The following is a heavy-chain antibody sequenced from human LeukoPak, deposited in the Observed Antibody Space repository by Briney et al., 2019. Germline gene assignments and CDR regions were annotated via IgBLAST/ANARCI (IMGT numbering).Heavy chain of an antibody. J-gene: IGHJ4*02. D-gene: IGHD3-10*01. Sequence: GGSLRLSCAASGFTFSSYWMHWVRQAPGKGLVWVSRINTDGSSTSYADSVKGRFTISRDNAKNTLYLQMNSLRAEDTAVYYCARDSPGVVRGVISDYFDYWGQGTLVTVSS. CDR1: GFTFSSYW. CDR3: ARDSPGVVRGVISDYFDY. V-gene: IGHV3-74*01. CDR2: INTDGSST.